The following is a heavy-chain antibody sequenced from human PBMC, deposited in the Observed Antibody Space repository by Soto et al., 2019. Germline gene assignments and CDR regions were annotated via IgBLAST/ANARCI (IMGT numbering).Heavy chain of an antibody. CDR1: GGTFSSYA. V-gene: IGHV1-69*06. CDR3: ARRDIAAAGRRLFDY. Sequence: ASVKVSCKASGGTFSSYAISWARQAPGRGLEWMGGIIPIFGTANYAQKFQGRVTITADKSTSTAYMELSSLRSEDTAVYYCARRDIAAAGRRLFDYWGQGTLVTVSS. CDR2: IIPIFGTA. J-gene: IGHJ4*02. D-gene: IGHD6-13*01.